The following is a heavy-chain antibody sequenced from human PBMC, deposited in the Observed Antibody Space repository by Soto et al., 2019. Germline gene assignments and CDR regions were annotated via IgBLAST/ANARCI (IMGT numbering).Heavy chain of an antibody. V-gene: IGHV3-23*01. CDR1: GFTFSPSA. CDR3: ATERISMIVVVMTN. D-gene: IGHD3-22*01. CDR2: ITPSGDNT. Sequence: GGSLRLSCAASGFTFSPSAMGWVRQAPGKGLEWVSAITPSGDNTYYADSVRGRFTISRDNSKNTLYLQMNGLRAEDTALYFCATERISMIVVVMTNWGQGTMVTVSS. J-gene: IGHJ3*01.